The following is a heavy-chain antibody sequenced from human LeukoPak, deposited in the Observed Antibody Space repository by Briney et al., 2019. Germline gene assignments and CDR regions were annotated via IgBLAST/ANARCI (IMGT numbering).Heavy chain of an antibody. V-gene: IGHV1-69*06. CDR3: ARGLGYCSGGSCYSAFDY. D-gene: IGHD2-15*01. J-gene: IGHJ4*02. CDR2: IIPIFGTA. Sequence: SVKVSCKASGGTFSSYAISWVRQAPGQGLEWMGGIIPIFGTANYAQKFQGRVTITADKSTSTAYMELSSLRSEDTAVYYCARGLGYCSGGSCYSAFDYWGEGTLLTDSS. CDR1: GGTFSSYA.